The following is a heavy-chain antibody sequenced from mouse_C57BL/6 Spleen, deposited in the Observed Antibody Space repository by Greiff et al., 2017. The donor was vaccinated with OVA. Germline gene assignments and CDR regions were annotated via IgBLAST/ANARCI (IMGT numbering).Heavy chain of an antibody. CDR1: GFTFSDYG. CDR2: ISNLAYSI. Sequence: EVMLVESGGGLVQPGGSLKLSCAASGFTFSDYGMAWVRQAPRKGPEWVAFISNLAYSIYYADTVTGRFTISRENAKNTLYLGMSSLRSEDTAMYYCASLTMNAMDYWGQGTSVTVSS. D-gene: IGHD2-4*01. CDR3: ASLTMNAMDY. J-gene: IGHJ4*01. V-gene: IGHV5-15*01.